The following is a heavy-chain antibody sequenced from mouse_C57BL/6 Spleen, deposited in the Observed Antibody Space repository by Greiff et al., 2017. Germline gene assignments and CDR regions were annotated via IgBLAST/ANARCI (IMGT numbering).Heavy chain of an antibody. CDR2: IWSGGST. D-gene: IGHD1-1*01. J-gene: IGHJ3*01. CDR3: ARWDYGSSFAY. Sequence: QVQLQQSGPGLVLPSQSLYITCTVSGFSLTSYGVPWVRQSPGKGLEWLGVIWSGGSTDYNAAFISRLSISKDNSTSQVFFKMNSLQADDTAIYYCARWDYGSSFAYWGLGTLVTVSA. CDR1: GFSLTSYG. V-gene: IGHV2-2*01.